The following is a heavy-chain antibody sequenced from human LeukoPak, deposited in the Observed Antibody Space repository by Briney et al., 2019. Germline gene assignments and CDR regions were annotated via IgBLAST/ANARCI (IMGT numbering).Heavy chain of an antibody. V-gene: IGHV1-8*01. CDR1: GYTFTSYD. J-gene: IGHJ4*02. CDR2: MNPNSGNT. CDR3: ARVKSSSWYRIIDY. D-gene: IGHD6-13*01. Sequence: GASVKVSCKASGYTFTSYDINWVRRATGQGLEWMGWMNPNSGNTGYAQKFQGRVTMTRNTSISTAYMELSSLRSEDTAVYYCARVKSSSWYRIIDYWGQGTLVTVSS.